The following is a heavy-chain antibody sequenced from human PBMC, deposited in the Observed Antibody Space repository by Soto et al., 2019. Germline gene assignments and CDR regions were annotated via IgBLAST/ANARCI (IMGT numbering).Heavy chain of an antibody. V-gene: IGHV5-51*01. CDR1: GYSFTSYW. CDR2: IYPGDSDT. D-gene: IGHD2-2*01. CDR3: ARGARYGVVVVPAAAYNWFDP. J-gene: IGHJ5*02. Sequence: TGESLKISCKGSGYSFTSYWIGWVRQMPGKGLEWMGIIYPGDSDTRYSPSFQGQVTISADKSISTAYLQWSSLKASDTAMYYCARGARYGVVVVPAAAYNWFDPWGQGTLVTVSS.